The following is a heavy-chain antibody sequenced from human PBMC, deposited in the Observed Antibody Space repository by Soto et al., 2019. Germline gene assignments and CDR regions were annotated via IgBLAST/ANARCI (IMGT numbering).Heavy chain of an antibody. Sequence: QVQLVQSGAEVKKPGSSVKVSCKASGGAFNNYIFDWVRQAPGQGLEWMGGIIPMFGTPKHAQTFQDRITISADVSTGTAYMELTSLRFDDTAIYYCARGRDQPPVGLYFDSWGEGTRVTVSS. CDR1: GGAFNNYI. V-gene: IGHV1-69*01. J-gene: IGHJ4*02. CDR2: IIPMFGTP. CDR3: ARGRDQPPVGLYFDS. D-gene: IGHD1-26*01.